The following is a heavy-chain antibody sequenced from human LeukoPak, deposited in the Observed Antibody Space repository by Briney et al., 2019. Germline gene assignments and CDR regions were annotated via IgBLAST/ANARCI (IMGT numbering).Heavy chain of an antibody. CDR1: GYTFTSNY. CDR2: IYPRDGST. CDR3: AGDQEGFDY. V-gene: IGHV1-46*01. Sequence: ASVKVSCKASGYTFTSNYIHWVRQAPGQGLEWMGMIYPRDGSTSYAQKFQGRVTVTRDTSTSTVHMEPSGLRSEDTAVYYCAGDQEGFDYWGQGTLVTVSS. J-gene: IGHJ4*02.